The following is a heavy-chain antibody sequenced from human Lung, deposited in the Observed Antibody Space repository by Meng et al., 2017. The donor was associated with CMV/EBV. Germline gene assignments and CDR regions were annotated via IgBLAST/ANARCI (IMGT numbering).Heavy chain of an antibody. CDR2: ITYDGSNK. V-gene: IGHV3-30-3*01. Sequence: SCAASGFTFSSYAIHVVRQAPGKGLEWVAVITYDGSNKYYAESVKGRFTITRDNSKSTLYLQMNSLRAEDTAVYYCARESQIGFDYWGQGTLVTVSS. CDR3: ARESQIGFDY. CDR1: GFTFSSYA. J-gene: IGHJ4*02. D-gene: IGHD2/OR15-2a*01.